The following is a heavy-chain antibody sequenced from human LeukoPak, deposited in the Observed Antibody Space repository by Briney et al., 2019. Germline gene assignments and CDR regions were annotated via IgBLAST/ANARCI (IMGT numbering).Heavy chain of an antibody. CDR1: GFTFSGFW. J-gene: IGHJ6*02. D-gene: IGHD3-9*01. Sequence: PGGSLRLSCAASGFTFSGFWMSWVRQAPGKGLEWVANINEDGREEHYVDSVKGRFTISRDNGKNSLFLQMNSLRAEDTAVYYCASNPVRASGSYPIRYFDWYYYYYGMDVWGQGTTVTVSS. CDR3: ASNPVRASGSYPIRYFDWYYYYYGMDV. CDR2: INEDGREE. V-gene: IGHV3-7*01.